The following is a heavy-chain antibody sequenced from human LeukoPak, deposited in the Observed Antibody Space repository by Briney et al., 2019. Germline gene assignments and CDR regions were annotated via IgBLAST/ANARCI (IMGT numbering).Heavy chain of an antibody. V-gene: IGHV3-23*01. Sequence: GGSLRLPCAVSGITLSNYGMSWVRQAPGKGLEWVAGISDSGGRTKYADSVKGRFTISRDNPKNTLYLQMNSLRPEDTAVYFCAKRGVVIRVILVGFHKEAYYFDSWGQGVLVTVSS. CDR3: AKRGVVIRVILVGFHKEAYYFDS. CDR1: GITLSNYG. CDR2: ISDSGGRT. D-gene: IGHD3-22*01. J-gene: IGHJ4*02.